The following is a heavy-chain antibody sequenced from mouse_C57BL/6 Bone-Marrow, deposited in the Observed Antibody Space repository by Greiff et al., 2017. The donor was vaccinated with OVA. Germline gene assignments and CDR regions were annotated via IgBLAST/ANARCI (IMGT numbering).Heavy chain of an antibody. Sequence: QVKLQQPGAELVKPGASVKLSCKASGYTFTSYWMHWVKQRPGQGLEWIGMIHPNSGSTNYNEKFKSKATLTVDKSSSTAYMQLSSLTSEDSAVYYCAGPSYWYFDVWGTGTTVTVSS. V-gene: IGHV1-64*01. J-gene: IGHJ1*03. CDR2: IHPNSGST. CDR3: AGPSYWYFDV. CDR1: GYTFTSYW.